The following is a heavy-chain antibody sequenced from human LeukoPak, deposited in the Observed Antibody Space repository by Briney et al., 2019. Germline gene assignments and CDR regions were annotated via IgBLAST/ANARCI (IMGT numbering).Heavy chain of an antibody. Sequence: SSETLSLTCTVSGGSISSNYWSWIRQPPAKGLEWIGYIYYSGSTNYNPSLKSRVTISVDTSKNQFSLKLSSVTAADTAVYYCARLWDYGGNRLRNYYYYYGMDVWGQGTTVTVSS. CDR2: IYYSGST. J-gene: IGHJ6*02. CDR3: ARLWDYGGNRLRNYYYYYGMDV. V-gene: IGHV4-59*08. CDR1: GGSISSNY. D-gene: IGHD4-23*01.